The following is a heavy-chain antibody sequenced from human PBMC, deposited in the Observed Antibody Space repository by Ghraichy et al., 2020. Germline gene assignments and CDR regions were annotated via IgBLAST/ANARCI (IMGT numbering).Heavy chain of an antibody. J-gene: IGHJ5*02. CDR2: IYYSGST. V-gene: IGHV4-59*01. CDR3: ARVHYDILTGYSWFDP. D-gene: IGHD3-9*01. Sequence: SQTLSLTCTVSGGSISSYYWSWIRQPPGKGLEWIGYIYYSGSTNYNPSLKSRVTISVDTSKNQFSLKLSSVTAADTAVYYCARVHYDILTGYSWFDPWGQGTLVTVSS. CDR1: GGSISSYY.